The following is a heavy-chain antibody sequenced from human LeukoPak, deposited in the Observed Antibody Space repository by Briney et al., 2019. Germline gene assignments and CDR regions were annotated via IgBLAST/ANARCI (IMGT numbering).Heavy chain of an antibody. Sequence: ASVKVSCKTSGYSFTDYYMHWVRQAPGQGLEWMGWINPSSGGTSSAQKFQGRVTMTRDTSITTVYMEVRWLTSDDTAVYYCARADRLHGGPYLIGPWGQGTLVTVSS. V-gene: IGHV1-2*02. CDR1: GYSFTDYY. D-gene: IGHD2-21*01. J-gene: IGHJ5*02. CDR3: ARADRLHGGPYLIGP. CDR2: INPSSGGT.